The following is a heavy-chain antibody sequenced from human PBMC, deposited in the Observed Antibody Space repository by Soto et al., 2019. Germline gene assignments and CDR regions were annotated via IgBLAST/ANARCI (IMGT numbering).Heavy chain of an antibody. Sequence: QVQLQQWGAGLLKPSETLSLTCAVYGGSFSDYYCSWIRQPPGQGLEWMGEINHSGSTNYNPPLKRRLTIALDTPKSQFALKPGSVAAADTAVYDCAREGRYDASGRFWWCDPWGQGTRVTVTS. CDR3: AREGRYDASGRFWWCDP. CDR2: INHSGST. CDR1: GGSFSDYY. V-gene: IGHV4-34*01. J-gene: IGHJ5*02. D-gene: IGHD3-10*01.